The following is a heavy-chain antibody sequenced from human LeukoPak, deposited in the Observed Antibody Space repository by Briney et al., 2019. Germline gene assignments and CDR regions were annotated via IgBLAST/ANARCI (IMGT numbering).Heavy chain of an antibody. V-gene: IGHV4-61*02. CDR1: GGSVSSDNFY. CDR3: ASSLWDDSSGYFDY. Sequence: SETLSLTCTVSGGSVSSDNFYWSWIRQPAGKGLEWIGRIYTSGTTNYNPSLKSRVTMSVDTSKNQFSLKLSSVTAADTAVYYCASSLWDDSSGYFDYWGQGTLVTVSS. J-gene: IGHJ4*02. D-gene: IGHD3-22*01. CDR2: IYTSGTT.